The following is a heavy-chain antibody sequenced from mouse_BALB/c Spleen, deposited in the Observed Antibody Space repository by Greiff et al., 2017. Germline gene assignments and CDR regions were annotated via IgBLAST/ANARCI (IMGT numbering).Heavy chain of an antibody. CDR3: ATLVAERGYYFDY. V-gene: IGHV3-2*02. D-gene: IGHD1-1*01. J-gene: IGHJ2*01. CDR2: ISYSGST. Sequence: EVQLQESGPGLVKPSQSLSLTCTVTGYSITSDYAWNWIRQFPGNKLEWMGYISYSGSTSYNPSLKSRISITRDTSKNQFFLQLNSVTTEDTATYYCATLVAERGYYFDYWGQGTTLTVSS. CDR1: GYSITSDYA.